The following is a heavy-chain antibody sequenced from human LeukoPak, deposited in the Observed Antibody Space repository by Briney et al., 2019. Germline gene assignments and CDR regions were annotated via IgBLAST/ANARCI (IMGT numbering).Heavy chain of an antibody. CDR3: ARDNVNTAVVSPFDY. CDR2: IYYSGST. V-gene: IGHV4-59*12. CDR1: GGSISSYY. Sequence: TSETLSLTCTVSGGSISSYYWSWIRQPPGKGLEWIGYIYYSGSTNYNPSLKSRVTMSVDTSKNQFSLKLSSVTAADTAVYYCARDNVNTAVVSPFDYWGQGTLVTVSS. D-gene: IGHD5-18*01. J-gene: IGHJ4*02.